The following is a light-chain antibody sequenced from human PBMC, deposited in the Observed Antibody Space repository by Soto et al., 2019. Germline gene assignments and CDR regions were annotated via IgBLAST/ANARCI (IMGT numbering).Light chain of an antibody. J-gene: IGLJ1*01. CDR2: ETS. CDR1: TGPVTSGHS. Sequence: QAVVTQEPSLTVSPGGTVTLTCGSSTGPVTSGHSPYWFQQKPGQAPRLLIYETSNRHSWTPARFSGSLLGGEAALTLSGAQPEDEAEYYCLLFYSATLVFATGTKVTVL. CDR3: LLFYSATLV. V-gene: IGLV7-46*01.